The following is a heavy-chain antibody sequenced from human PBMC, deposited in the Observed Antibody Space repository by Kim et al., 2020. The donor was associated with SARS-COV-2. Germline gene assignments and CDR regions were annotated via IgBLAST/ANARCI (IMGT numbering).Heavy chain of an antibody. J-gene: IGHJ5*02. CDR3: ARVGIVGAMGENWFDP. Sequence: SMKCRFTISRDNSKNTLYLQMNSLRAEDTAVYYCARVGIVGAMGENWFDPWGQGTLVTVSS. V-gene: IGHV3-30*01. D-gene: IGHD1-26*01.